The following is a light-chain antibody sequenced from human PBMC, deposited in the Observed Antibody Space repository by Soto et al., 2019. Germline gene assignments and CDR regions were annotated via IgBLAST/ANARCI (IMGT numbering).Light chain of an antibody. V-gene: IGKV3-20*01. J-gene: IGKJ1*01. Sequence: ESVLTQSPGTLSLSPGERATRSCRASQSVTSDYLAGYQQKPGQAPRLLIHGASSRATGIPDRFSGSGSGTDFTLTISRLEPEDFAVYYCQQYGRPFGQGTNVDI. CDR1: QSVTSDY. CDR3: QQYGRP. CDR2: GAS.